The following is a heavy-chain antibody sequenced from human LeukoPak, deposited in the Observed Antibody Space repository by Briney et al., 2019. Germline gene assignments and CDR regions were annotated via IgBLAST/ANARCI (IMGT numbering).Heavy chain of an antibody. CDR1: GFTFDDYA. CDR3: AKDISSSSWAFDY. J-gene: IGHJ4*02. Sequence: GGSLRFSCAASGFTFDDYAMHWVRQAPGKGLEWVSGISWNSGSIGYADSVKGRFTISRDNAKNSLYLQMNSLRAEDTALYYCAKDISSSSWAFDYWGQGTLVTVSS. V-gene: IGHV3-9*01. D-gene: IGHD6-13*01. CDR2: ISWNSGSI.